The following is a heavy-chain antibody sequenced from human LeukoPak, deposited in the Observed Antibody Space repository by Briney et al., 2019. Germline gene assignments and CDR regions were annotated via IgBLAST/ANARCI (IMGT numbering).Heavy chain of an antibody. Sequence: MSSETPSLTCAVYGGSLSGYYWSCIRQPPGKGLEWIGEINHSGSTNYNPPLKSRVTISVDTSKNQFSLKLSSVTAADTAVYYCARRRCSSTSCYAYRVVVNWFDPWGQGTLVTVSS. D-gene: IGHD2-2*01. V-gene: IGHV4-34*01. J-gene: IGHJ5*02. CDR3: ARRRCSSTSCYAYRVVVNWFDP. CDR1: GGSLSGYY. CDR2: INHSGST.